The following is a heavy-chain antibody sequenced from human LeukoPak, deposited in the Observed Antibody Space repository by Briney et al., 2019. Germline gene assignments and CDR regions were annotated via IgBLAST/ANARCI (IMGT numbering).Heavy chain of an antibody. D-gene: IGHD3-9*01. CDR2: ISSSSVYI. V-gene: IGHV3-21*01. J-gene: IGHJ4*02. CDR1: GFTFSAYS. CDR3: ARVDYDVSTGYQNYFQY. Sequence: GGTLRLSCAASGFTFSAYSMNWVRQAPGKGLEWVSSISSSSVYINYADSVKGRFTISRDNAENSLYLEMNSLRAEDTAVYYCARVDYDVSTGYQNYFQYGGQGTLVTVSS.